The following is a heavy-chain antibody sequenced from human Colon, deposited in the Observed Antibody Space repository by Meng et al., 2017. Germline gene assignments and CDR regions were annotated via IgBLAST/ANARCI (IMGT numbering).Heavy chain of an antibody. CDR3: ARDIAVASTSFFDY. Sequence: EVQLEEAGAGLVKPGGSLSLSCAASGGSISSNYMSWVRQAAGRGLEWVSVIYSSGTNNYPHSVNGRFTISRDNSKNTLYLKMSSLRAEDTAVYYCARDIAVASTSFFDYWGQGTLVTVSS. CDR1: GGSISSNY. J-gene: IGHJ4*02. D-gene: IGHD6-19*01. CDR2: IYSSGTN. V-gene: IGHV3-53*01.